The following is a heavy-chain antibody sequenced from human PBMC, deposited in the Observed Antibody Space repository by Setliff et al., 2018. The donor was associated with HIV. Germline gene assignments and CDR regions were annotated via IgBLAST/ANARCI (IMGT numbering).Heavy chain of an antibody. D-gene: IGHD2-2*01. CDR1: GFTFSNYG. CDR2: ISYEGRNI. V-gene: IGHV3-30*18. J-gene: IGHJ4*02. Sequence: GSLRLSCAASGFTFSNYGMHWVRQAPGKGLEWVAVISYEGRNIYYADSVKGRFTISRDNSKNTLYLQMNSLRAEDTAVYYCAKASSRYGPFDYWGQGTLVTVSS. CDR3: AKASSRYGPFDY.